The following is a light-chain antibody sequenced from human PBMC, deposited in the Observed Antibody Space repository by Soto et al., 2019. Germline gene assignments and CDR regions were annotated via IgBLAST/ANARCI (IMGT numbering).Light chain of an antibody. J-gene: IGKJ1*01. Sequence: EIQVTQSPSPLSASVGDRVTITCRASQSISSWLAWYQQKPGKAPKLLIYDASSLESGVPSRFSSSGARTEFTLTISSLQPDDFATYYCQQYNSYPTFGQGTKVDIK. CDR2: DAS. CDR1: QSISSW. CDR3: QQYNSYPT. V-gene: IGKV1-5*01.